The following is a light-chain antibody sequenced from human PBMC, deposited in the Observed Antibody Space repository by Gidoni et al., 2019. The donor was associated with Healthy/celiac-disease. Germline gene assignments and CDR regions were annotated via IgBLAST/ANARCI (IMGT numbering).Light chain of an antibody. Sequence: DIVMTQSPDSLAVSLGERATINCKASQSVLYSSNNKNYLAWYQQKPGQPPKLLIYWASTRESGVPDRFSGSGSGTDFTLSISSLQAEDVAVYYCQPYYSTPYTFGQWTKLEIK. CDR2: WAS. J-gene: IGKJ2*01. CDR1: QSVLYSSNNKNY. CDR3: QPYYSTPYT. V-gene: IGKV4-1*01.